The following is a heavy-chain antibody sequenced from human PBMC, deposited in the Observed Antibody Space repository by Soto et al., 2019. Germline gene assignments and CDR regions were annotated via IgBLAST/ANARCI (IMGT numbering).Heavy chain of an antibody. D-gene: IGHD3-22*01. CDR3: ARVEDYFDNSGYAH. V-gene: IGHV1-18*04. J-gene: IGHJ4*02. Sequence: ASVKVSCKASGYTFSSYGVTWVRQAPGHGLEWMGWISAYNGDIVYAEKFQGRVTMTTDTSTSTAYMEVRSLSSDDTAVYYCARVEDYFDNSGYAHWGQGTLVTVPS. CDR2: ISAYNGDI. CDR1: GYTFSSYG.